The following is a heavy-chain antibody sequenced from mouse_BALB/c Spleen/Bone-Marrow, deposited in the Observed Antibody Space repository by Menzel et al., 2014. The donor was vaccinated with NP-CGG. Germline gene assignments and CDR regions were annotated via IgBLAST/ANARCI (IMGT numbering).Heavy chain of an antibody. V-gene: IGHV3-5*02. D-gene: IGHD2-1*01. CDR1: GISITTGNSR. CDR3: ARYGNYFDY. J-gene: IGHJ2*01. Sequence: VQLKESGPGLVKPSQTVSLTCTVTGISITTGNSRWSWIRQFPGNKLEWIGYIYYSGTITYNPSLTSRTTITRDTSKNQFFLEMNSLTAEDTATYYCARYGNYFDYWGQGTTLTVSS. CDR2: IYYSGTI.